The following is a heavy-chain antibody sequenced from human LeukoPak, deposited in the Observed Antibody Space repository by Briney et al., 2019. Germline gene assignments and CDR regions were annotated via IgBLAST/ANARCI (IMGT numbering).Heavy chain of an antibody. CDR3: AKDLVGYCSSTSCRGANWFDP. CDR1: GFTFSSHA. J-gene: IGHJ5*02. D-gene: IGHD2-2*01. Sequence: PGGSLRLSCAASGFTFSSHAMSWVRQAPGKGLEWVSAISTSGGSTYYADSVKGRFTISRDNSKNTVYLQMNSLRAEDTAVHYCAKDLVGYCSSTSCRGANWFDPWGQGTLVTVSS. V-gene: IGHV3-23*01. CDR2: ISTSGGST.